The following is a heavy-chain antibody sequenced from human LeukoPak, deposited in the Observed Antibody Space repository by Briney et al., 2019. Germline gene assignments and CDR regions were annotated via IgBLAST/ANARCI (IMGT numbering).Heavy chain of an antibody. V-gene: IGHV4-30-4*01. CDR2: IYYSGST. CDR3: ARGIMYSSSWYGGY. D-gene: IGHD6-13*01. Sequence: PSETLSLTCTVSGGSISSGDYYWSWIRQPPGKGLEWIGYIYYSGSTYYNPSLKSRVTISVDTSKNQFSLKLSSVTAADTAVYYCARGIMYSSSWYGGYWGQGTLVTVSS. J-gene: IGHJ4*02. CDR1: GGSISSGDYY.